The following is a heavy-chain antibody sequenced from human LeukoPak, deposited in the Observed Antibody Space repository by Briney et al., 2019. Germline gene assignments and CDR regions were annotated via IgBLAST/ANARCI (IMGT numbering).Heavy chain of an antibody. V-gene: IGHV3-23*01. CDR3: AKVTYGSGTYGAFDS. CDR2: ISGSGDYT. J-gene: IGHJ4*02. CDR1: GFTFSSYG. Sequence: GGSLRLSCAASGFTFSSYGMSWVRQAPGKGLEWVSTISGSGDYTYYADSVKGRFTISRDNSKNTLYLQMNSLRAEDTAIYYCAKVTYGSGTYGAFDSWGQGTLVTVSS. D-gene: IGHD3-10*01.